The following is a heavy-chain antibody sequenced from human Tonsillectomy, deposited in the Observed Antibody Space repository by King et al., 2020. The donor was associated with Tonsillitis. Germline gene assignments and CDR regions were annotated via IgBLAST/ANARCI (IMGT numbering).Heavy chain of an antibody. D-gene: IGHD2-2*01. V-gene: IGHV4-61*01. J-gene: IGHJ6*02. Sequence: QLQESGPGLVKPSETLSLTCTVSGGSVSSGSYYWSWIRQPPGKGLEWIGYIYYSGNTNYNPSLKSRVTMSVDTSKNQFSVKLSSVTAADTAVYYCARVYPAADYYYGMDVWGQGTTVTVSS. CDR2: IYYSGNT. CDR1: GGSVSSGSYY. CDR3: ARVYPAADYYYGMDV.